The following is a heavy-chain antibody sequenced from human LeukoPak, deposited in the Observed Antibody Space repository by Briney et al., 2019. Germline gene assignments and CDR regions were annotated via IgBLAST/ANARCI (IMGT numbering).Heavy chain of an antibody. J-gene: IGHJ4*02. Sequence: GGSLRLSCAASGFTFSSYGMSWVRQAPGKGLEWVSAISGSGGSTYYADSVKGRFTISRDNSKNTLYLQMNSLRAEDTAVYYCARESRDGYRFLDYWGQGTLVTVSS. V-gene: IGHV3-23*01. D-gene: IGHD5-24*01. CDR3: ARESRDGYRFLDY. CDR1: GFTFSSYG. CDR2: ISGSGGST.